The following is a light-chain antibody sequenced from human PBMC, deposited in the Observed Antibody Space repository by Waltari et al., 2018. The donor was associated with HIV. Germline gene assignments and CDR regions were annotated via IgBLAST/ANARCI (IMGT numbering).Light chain of an antibody. CDR3: SSYSGGNNFDVV. V-gene: IGLV2-8*01. J-gene: IGLJ2*01. CDR1: SNDVGGSNY. CDR2: EVS. Sequence: QSALTQPPSASGSPGQSVTISCTGPSNDVGGSNYVSWYQQPPAKAPKLMIYEVSERPSGVPDRFSGSKSGNTASLTVSGLQAEDEADYYCSSYSGGNNFDVVFGGGTKLTVL.